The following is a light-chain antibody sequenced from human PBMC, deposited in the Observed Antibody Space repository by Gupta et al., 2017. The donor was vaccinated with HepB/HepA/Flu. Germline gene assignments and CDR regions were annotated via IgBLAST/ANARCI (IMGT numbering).Light chain of an antibody. CDR2: DAS. Sequence: EIVLTQSPATLSLSPGERATLSCRASQSVGSYLAWYQHEPGQVPRLLMYDASLRAIGIPARFSGSGSGTDFTLTISSLEPEDFAVYYCQHRSNWPPTFGQGTKVEFK. V-gene: IGKV3-11*01. J-gene: IGKJ1*01. CDR1: QSVGSY. CDR3: QHRSNWPPT.